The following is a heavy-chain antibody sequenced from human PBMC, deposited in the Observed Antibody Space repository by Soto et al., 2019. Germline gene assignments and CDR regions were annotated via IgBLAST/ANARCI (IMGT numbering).Heavy chain of an antibody. D-gene: IGHD1-26*01. V-gene: IGHV1-18*01. CDR3: ARVVGALGHWFDP. J-gene: IGHJ5*02. CDR1: GYTFTSYG. CDR2: ISAYNGNT. Sequence: QVQLEQSGAEVKKPGASVKVSCKASGYTFTSYGISWVRQAPGKGLVWMGRISAYNGNTNYAQKLQGRVAITTDTATSTAYMELRSLRSDDPAVYYCARVVGALGHWFDPWGQRTLVTVSS.